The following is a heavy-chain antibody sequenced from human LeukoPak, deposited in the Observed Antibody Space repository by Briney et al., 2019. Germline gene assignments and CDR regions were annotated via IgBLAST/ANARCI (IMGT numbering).Heavy chain of an antibody. CDR3: ARIFYYGSGSQGGDFDY. Sequence: GGSLRLSCAASGFTFSSYSMNWVRQAPGKGLEWVSYIRSSSSTIYYADSVKGRFTISRDNAKTSLYLQMNSLRDEDTAVYYCARIFYYGSGSQGGDFDYWGQGTLVTVSS. CDR2: IRSSSSTI. D-gene: IGHD3-10*01. CDR1: GFTFSSYS. V-gene: IGHV3-48*02. J-gene: IGHJ4*02.